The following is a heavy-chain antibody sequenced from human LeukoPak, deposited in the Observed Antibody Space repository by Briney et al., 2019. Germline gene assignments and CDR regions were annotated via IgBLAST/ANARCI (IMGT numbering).Heavy chain of an antibody. CDR2: INSDGSEG. CDR3: ASSSYSSSSSV. Sequence: GGSLRLSCAVSGFTFSGFWMSWSRQAPGKGLEWVASINSDGSEGYYADVVKGRFTISRDNAKNSLYLQINSLRAEDTAVYYCASSSYSSSSSVWGQGTMVTVSS. D-gene: IGHD6-6*01. CDR1: GFTFSGFW. V-gene: IGHV3-7*03. J-gene: IGHJ3*01.